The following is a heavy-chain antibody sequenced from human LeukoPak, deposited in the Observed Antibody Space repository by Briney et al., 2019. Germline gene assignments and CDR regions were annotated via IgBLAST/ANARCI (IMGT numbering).Heavy chain of an antibody. CDR2: ISSSSSYI. Sequence: GGSLRLSCAASGFTFSNAWMSWVRQAPGKGLEWVSSISSSSSYITYADSVKGRFTISRDNAKNSLYLQMHSLRAEDTAVYYCARVGITMVRGPFDYWGQGTLVTVSS. D-gene: IGHD3-10*01. CDR3: ARVGITMVRGPFDY. V-gene: IGHV3-21*01. CDR1: GFTFSNAW. J-gene: IGHJ4*02.